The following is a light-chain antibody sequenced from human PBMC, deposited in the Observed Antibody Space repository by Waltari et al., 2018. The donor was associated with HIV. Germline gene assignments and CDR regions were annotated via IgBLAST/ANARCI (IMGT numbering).Light chain of an antibody. CDR3: AAWDDSLDGL. V-gene: IGLV1-44*01. CDR2: DNN. CDR1: RSNIGSNP. J-gene: IGLJ2*01. Sequence: QSVLTHPPSASGTPGQRVPISCSGRRSNIGSNPVSWYQQLPGTAPKLLSSDNNQRPSGVPDRFSGSKSGTSASLAISGLQSEDEGDYYCAAWDDSLDGLFGGGTKLTV.